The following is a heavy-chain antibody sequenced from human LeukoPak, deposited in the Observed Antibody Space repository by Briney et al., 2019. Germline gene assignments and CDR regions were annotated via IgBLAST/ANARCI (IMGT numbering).Heavy chain of an antibody. CDR1: GGSFSGYY. Sequence: SETLSLTCAVYGGSFSGYYWSWIRQPPGKRLEWIGEINHSGSTNYNPSLKSRVTISVDTSKNQFSLKLSSVTAADTAVYYCARGRSLFTIFGVVMRPGAFDIWGQGTMVTVSS. CDR2: INHSGST. J-gene: IGHJ3*02. V-gene: IGHV4-34*01. D-gene: IGHD3-3*01. CDR3: ARGRSLFTIFGVVMRPGAFDI.